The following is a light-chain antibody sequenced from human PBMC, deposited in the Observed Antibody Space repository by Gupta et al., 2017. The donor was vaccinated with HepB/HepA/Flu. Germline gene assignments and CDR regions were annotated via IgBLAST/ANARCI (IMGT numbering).Light chain of an antibody. J-gene: IGKJ2*01. Sequence: DIQMTQSPSSLSASVGDRVTITCRASQSISSYLNWYQQKPGRAPKLLIFAASSLQSGVPSRFSGRGSGTDFTLTISSLQPEDFATYYCQQSDTNPYTFGQGTKLEIK. CDR3: QQSDTNPYT. CDR2: AAS. V-gene: IGKV1-39*01. CDR1: QSISSY.